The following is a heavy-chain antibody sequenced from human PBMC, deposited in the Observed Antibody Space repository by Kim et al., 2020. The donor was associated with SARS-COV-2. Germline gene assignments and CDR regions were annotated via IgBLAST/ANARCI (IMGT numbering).Heavy chain of an antibody. Sequence: GGSLRLSCAVSGFTFSSYSMNWVRQVPGKGLEWVSSISSSSSYIYYADSVKGRFTISRDNAKNSLYLQMNSLRAEDTAVYYCARGGGRGYYTPQDFDYWGQGTLVTVSS. J-gene: IGHJ4*02. D-gene: IGHD3-22*01. CDR2: ISSSSSYI. CDR1: GFTFSSYS. V-gene: IGHV3-21*01. CDR3: ARGGGRGYYTPQDFDY.